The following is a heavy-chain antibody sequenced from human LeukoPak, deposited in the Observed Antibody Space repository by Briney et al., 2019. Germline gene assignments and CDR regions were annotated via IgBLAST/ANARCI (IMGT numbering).Heavy chain of an antibody. CDR2: INPNSGGT. J-gene: IGHJ5*02. CDR1: GYTFTGYY. CDR3: ARGYCSSTSCKPWSGWFDP. V-gene: IGHV1-2*02. Sequence: ASVKVSCKASGYTFTGYYMHWVRQAPGQGLEWMGWINPNSGGTNYAQKFQGRVTMTRDTSIRTAYMELSRLRSDDTAVYYCARGYCSSTSCKPWSGWFDPWGQETLVTVSS. D-gene: IGHD2-2*01.